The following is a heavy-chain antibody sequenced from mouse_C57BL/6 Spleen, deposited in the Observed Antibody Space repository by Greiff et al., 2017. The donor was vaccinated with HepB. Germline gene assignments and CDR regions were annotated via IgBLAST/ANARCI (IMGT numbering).Heavy chain of an antibody. CDR1: GYSFTGYY. V-gene: IGHV1-42*01. J-gene: IGHJ4*01. Sequence: VQLQHSGPELVKPGASVKISCKASGYSFTGYYMNWVKQSPEKSLEWIGEINPSTGGTTYNQKFKAKATLTVDKSSSTAYMQLKSLTSEDSAVYYCARALLTLEYGEGGYAFDYWGQGTSVTVSS. CDR2: INPSTGGT. CDR3: ARALLTLEYGEGGYAFDY. D-gene: IGHD1-2*01.